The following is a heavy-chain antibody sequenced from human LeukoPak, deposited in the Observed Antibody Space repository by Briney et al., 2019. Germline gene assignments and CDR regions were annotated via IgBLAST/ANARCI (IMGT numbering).Heavy chain of an antibody. Sequence: ASVKVSCKASGGTFSSYAISWVRQAPGQGLEWMGGIIPIFGIANYAQKFQGRVTMTEDTSTDTAYMELSSLRSEDTAVYYCATDLITMVRGVIGAFDIWGQGTMVTVSS. D-gene: IGHD3-10*01. CDR1: GGTFSSYA. CDR3: ATDLITMVRGVIGAFDI. J-gene: IGHJ3*02. CDR2: IIPIFGIA. V-gene: IGHV1-69*10.